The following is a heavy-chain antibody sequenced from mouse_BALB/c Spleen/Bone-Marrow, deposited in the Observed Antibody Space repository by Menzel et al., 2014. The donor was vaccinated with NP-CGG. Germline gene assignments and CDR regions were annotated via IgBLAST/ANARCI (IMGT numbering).Heavy chain of an antibody. J-gene: IGHJ4*01. CDR2: ISSGGSYT. Sequence: QTPDKRLEWVATISSGGSYTYYPDSVKGRFTISRDNAKNTLYLQMSSLKSEDTAMYYCARHRDAMDYWGQGTSVTVSS. D-gene: IGHD3-3*01. CDR3: ARHRDAMDY. V-gene: IGHV5-6*01.